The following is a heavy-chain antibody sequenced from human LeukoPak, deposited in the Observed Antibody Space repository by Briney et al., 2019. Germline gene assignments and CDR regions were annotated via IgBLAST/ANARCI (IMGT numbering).Heavy chain of an antibody. V-gene: IGHV3-30-3*01. D-gene: IGHD6-13*01. Sequence: GGSLRLSCAASGFTFSSYAMHWVRQAPGKGLEWVAVISYDGSNKYYADSVKGRFTISRDNSKNTLYLQMNSLRAEDTAVYYCAREAQKRQQSATRLDYWGQGTLVTVSS. CDR2: ISYDGSNK. J-gene: IGHJ4*02. CDR1: GFTFSSYA. CDR3: AREAQKRQQSATRLDY.